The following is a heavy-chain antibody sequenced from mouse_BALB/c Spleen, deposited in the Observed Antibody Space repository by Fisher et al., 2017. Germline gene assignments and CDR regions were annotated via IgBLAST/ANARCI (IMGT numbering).Heavy chain of an antibody. J-gene: IGHJ4*01. V-gene: IGHV5-17*02. CDR3: ARLPMDY. Sequence: RFTISRDNPKNTLFLQMTSLGSEDTAMYYCARLPMDYWGQGTSVTVSS.